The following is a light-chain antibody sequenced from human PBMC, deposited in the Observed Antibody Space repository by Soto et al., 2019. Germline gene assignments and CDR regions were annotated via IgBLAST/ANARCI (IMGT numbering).Light chain of an antibody. J-gene: IGKJ5*01. CDR1: QIVSNPY. Sequence: EIVLTQSPATLSMSPGEAVTLSCRASQIVSNPYLAWYQQRPGQVPRLVVSSTSKRATGIPERFSGGGSGTDFTLTITSLEPEDFAVYHCHQYERLPVTFGQGTRL. V-gene: IGKV3-20*01. CDR2: STS. CDR3: HQYERLPVT.